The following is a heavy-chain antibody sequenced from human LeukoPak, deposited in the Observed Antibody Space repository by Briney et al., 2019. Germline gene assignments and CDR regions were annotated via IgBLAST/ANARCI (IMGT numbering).Heavy chain of an antibody. D-gene: IGHD3-3*01. CDR3: AHTEGYYDFWSGYSYYFDY. V-gene: IGHV2-5*01. Sequence: ESGPTLVNPAQTLTLTCTYSGFSLSTSGEGVDWIRQPPGKALEWLALLYWNDDKRYSPSLKSRLTITKDTSKNQVVLTMTNMDPVDTATYYCAHTEGYYDFWSGYSYYFDYWGQGTLVTVSS. CDR1: GFSLSTSGEG. CDR2: LYWNDDK. J-gene: IGHJ4*02.